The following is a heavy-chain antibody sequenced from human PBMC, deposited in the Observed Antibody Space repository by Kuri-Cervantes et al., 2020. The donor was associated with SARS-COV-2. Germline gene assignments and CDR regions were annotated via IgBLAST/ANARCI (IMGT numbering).Heavy chain of an antibody. D-gene: IGHD6-13*01. Sequence: ESLKISCTVSGGPISSSCYYWGWIRQPPGKGLEWIGSIYYSGSTYYNPSLKSRVTISVDTSKNQFSLKLSSVTAADTAVYYCASIAAAALGAFDIWGQGTMVTVSS. CDR3: ASIAAAALGAFDI. V-gene: IGHV4-39*01. J-gene: IGHJ3*02. CDR2: IYYSGST. CDR1: GGPISSSCYY.